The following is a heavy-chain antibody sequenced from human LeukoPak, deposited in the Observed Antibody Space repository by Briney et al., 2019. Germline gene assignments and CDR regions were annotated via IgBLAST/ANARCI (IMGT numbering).Heavy chain of an antibody. V-gene: IGHV3-30*18. Sequence: GSLRLSCAASGFTFSSYGMHWVRQAPGKGLEWVAVISYDGSNKYYADSVKGRFTISRDNSKNTLYLQMNSLRAEDTAVYYCAKVEATTVTYRRDYYYYGMDVWGQGTTVTVSS. CDR2: ISYDGSNK. CDR1: GFTFSSYG. CDR3: AKVEATTVTYRRDYYYYGMDV. D-gene: IGHD4-17*01. J-gene: IGHJ6*02.